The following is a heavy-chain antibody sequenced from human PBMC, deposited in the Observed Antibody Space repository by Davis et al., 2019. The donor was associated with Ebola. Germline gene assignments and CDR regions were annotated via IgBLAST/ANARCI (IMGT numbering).Heavy chain of an antibody. Sequence: ASVKVSCKASGYTFTSYYMHWVRQAPGQGLEWMGIINPSGGSTSYAQKFQGRVTMTTDTSTSTAYMELRSLRSDDTAVYYCARGITMVQGVSWFDPWGQGTLVTVSS. CDR1: GYTFTSYY. D-gene: IGHD3-10*01. J-gene: IGHJ5*02. CDR3: ARGITMVQGVSWFDP. V-gene: IGHV1-46*01. CDR2: INPSGGST.